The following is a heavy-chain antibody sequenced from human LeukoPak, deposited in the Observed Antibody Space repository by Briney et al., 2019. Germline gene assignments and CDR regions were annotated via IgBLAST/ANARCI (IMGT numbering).Heavy chain of an antibody. V-gene: IGHV3-74*01. CDR2: INTDGSST. CDR1: GFTFSSYW. CDR3: AKDPEVGATTPLYGMDV. D-gene: IGHD1-26*01. J-gene: IGHJ6*02. Sequence: GGSLRLSCAASGFTFSSYWMHWVRQAPGKGLVWVSRINTDGSSTSYADSVKGRFTISRDNSKNTLYLQMNSLRAEDTAVYYCAKDPEVGATTPLYGMDVWGQGTTVTVSS.